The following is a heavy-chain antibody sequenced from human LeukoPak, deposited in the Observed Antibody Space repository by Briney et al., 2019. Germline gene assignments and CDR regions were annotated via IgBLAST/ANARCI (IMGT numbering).Heavy chain of an antibody. J-gene: IGHJ6*03. Sequence: KSGGSLRLSCAASGFIFSDYYMSWIRQAPGKGLEWVSHISSSGSTIYYADSVKGRFTISRDNAKNSLYLQMNSLRVEDTAVYYCASPSGESSYYYYYMDVWGKGTTVTISS. CDR1: GFIFSDYY. V-gene: IGHV3-11*04. CDR2: ISSSGSTI. D-gene: IGHD3-10*01. CDR3: ASPSGESSYYYYYMDV.